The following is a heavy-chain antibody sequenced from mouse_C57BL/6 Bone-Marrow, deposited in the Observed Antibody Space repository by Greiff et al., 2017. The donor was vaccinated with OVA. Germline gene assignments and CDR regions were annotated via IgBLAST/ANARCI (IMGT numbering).Heavy chain of an antibody. CDR3: ARWGRSPIAMDY. D-gene: IGHD1-1*01. J-gene: IGHJ4*01. CDR1: GYTFTSYW. CDR2: IDPSDSYT. V-gene: IGHV1-69*01. Sequence: QVQLKESGAELVMPGASVKLSCKASGYTFTSYWMHWVKQRPGQGLEWIGEIDPSDSYTNYNQKFKGKSTLTVDKSSSTAYMQLSSLTSEDSAVYYCARWGRSPIAMDYWGQGTSVTVSS.